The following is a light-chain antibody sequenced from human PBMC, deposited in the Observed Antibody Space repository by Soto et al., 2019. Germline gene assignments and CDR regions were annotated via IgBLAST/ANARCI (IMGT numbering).Light chain of an antibody. Sequence: QSVLTQPASVSGSPGQSITISCTGTSSDVGSYNYVSWYRQHPGKAPELMIYEVSNRPLEISNRFSGSKSDNTASLTISGLQTEDEADYYCSSYTSNNTLVFGGGTKLTVL. CDR2: EVS. CDR3: SSYTSNNTLV. CDR1: SSDVGSYNY. V-gene: IGLV2-14*03. J-gene: IGLJ2*01.